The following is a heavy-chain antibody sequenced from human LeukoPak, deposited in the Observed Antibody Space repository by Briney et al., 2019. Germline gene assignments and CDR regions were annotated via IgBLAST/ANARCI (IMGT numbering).Heavy chain of an antibody. Sequence: GGSLRLSCAASGFTFSNYWMSWVRQAPGKGLEWVANIKLDGSDKYYVDSMKGRFTISRDNAKNSLYLQMNSPRAEDTAVYYCARGPYYMDVWGKGTTVTVSS. CDR3: ARGPYYMDV. V-gene: IGHV3-7*01. CDR1: GFTFSNYW. CDR2: IKLDGSDK. J-gene: IGHJ6*03.